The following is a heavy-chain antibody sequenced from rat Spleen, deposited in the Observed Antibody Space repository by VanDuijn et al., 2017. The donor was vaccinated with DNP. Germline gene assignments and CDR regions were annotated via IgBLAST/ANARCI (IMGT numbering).Heavy chain of an antibody. J-gene: IGHJ2*01. V-gene: IGHV5-20*01. CDR3: ARDYGSYPYYFDY. D-gene: IGHD1-3*01. CDR1: GFSFSDYD. CDR2: ISSRGGST. Sequence: EVQLVESGGGLVQPGRSLKLSCAASGFSFSDYDMAWVRQAPPQGLEWVTAISSRGGSTYYRDSVKGRFTVSRDNTQSRLYLQMDSLRSEDTATYYCARDYGSYPYYFDYWGQGVMVTVSS.